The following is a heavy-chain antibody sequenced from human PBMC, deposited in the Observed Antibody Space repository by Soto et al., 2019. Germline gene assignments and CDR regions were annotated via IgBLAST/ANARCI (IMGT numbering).Heavy chain of an antibody. V-gene: IGHV1-69*04. CDR3: AREGDYGSGSYPNGYYYYGMDV. CDR2: IIPILGIA. D-gene: IGHD3-10*01. J-gene: IGHJ6*02. Sequence: VASVKVSCKASGGTFSSYTISWVRQAPGQGLEWMGRIIPILGIANYAQKFQGRVTITADKSTSTAYMELSSLRSEDTAVYYCAREGDYGSGSYPNGYYYYGMDVWG. CDR1: GGTFSSYT.